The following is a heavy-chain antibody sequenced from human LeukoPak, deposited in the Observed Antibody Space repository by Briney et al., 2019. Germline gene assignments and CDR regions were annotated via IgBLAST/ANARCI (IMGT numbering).Heavy chain of an antibody. J-gene: IGHJ4*02. Sequence: GASVKVSCKASGYTFTSYGISWVRQAPGQGLEWMGWISAYNGNTNYAQKLQGRVTMTTDTSTSTAYMELRSLRSDDTAVYYCARVVRGVLGGGYYFDYWGQGTLVTVSS. CDR3: ARVVRGVLGGGYYFDY. D-gene: IGHD3-10*01. CDR1: GYTFTSYG. V-gene: IGHV1-18*01. CDR2: ISAYNGNT.